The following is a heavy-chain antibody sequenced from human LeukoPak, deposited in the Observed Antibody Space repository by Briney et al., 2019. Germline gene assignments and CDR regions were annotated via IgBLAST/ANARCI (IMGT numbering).Heavy chain of an antibody. CDR1: GFTFNIYT. J-gene: IGHJ4*02. CDR3: ATDPAGITGKTGYYFDY. CDR2: ISSRGNYI. D-gene: IGHD1-20*01. Sequence: GGSLRLSCAASGFTFNIYTMHWVRQAPGKGLEWVSCISSRGNYIYYADSVKGRFTISRDNAKNSVTLQMNSLRADDTAVYYRATDPAGITGKTGYYFDYWGQGTLVTVSS. V-gene: IGHV3-21*01.